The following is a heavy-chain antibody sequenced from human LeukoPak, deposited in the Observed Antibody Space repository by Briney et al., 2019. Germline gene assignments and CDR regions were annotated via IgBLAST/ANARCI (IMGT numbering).Heavy chain of an antibody. CDR1: GGTFSSYA. V-gene: IGHV1-69*13. J-gene: IGHJ4*02. CDR3: ARDSAMTYGGNSGSYFDY. Sequence: SGKVSCKASGGTFSSYAISWVRQAPGQGLEWMGGIIPVFGTANYAQKFQGRVTITADESTSTAYMELSSLRSEDTAVYYCARDSAMTYGGNSGSYFDYWGQGTLVTVSS. D-gene: IGHD4-23*01. CDR2: IIPVFGTA.